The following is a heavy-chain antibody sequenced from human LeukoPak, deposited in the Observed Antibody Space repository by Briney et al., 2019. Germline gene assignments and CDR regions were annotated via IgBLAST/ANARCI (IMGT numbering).Heavy chain of an antibody. CDR2: ISSSSSTI. CDR3: ARDIHLRQYSSSWPPMDV. CDR1: GFTFSSYS. D-gene: IGHD6-13*01. V-gene: IGHV3-48*01. Sequence: GGSLRLSCAASGFTFSSYSMNWVRQAPGKGLEWVSYISSSSSTIYYADSVKGRFTISRDNAKNSLYLQMNSLRAEDTAVYYCARDIHLRQYSSSWPPMDVWGKGTTVTVSS. J-gene: IGHJ6*04.